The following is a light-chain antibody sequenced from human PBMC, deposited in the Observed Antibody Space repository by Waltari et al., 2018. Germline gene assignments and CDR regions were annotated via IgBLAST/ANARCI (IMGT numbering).Light chain of an antibody. J-gene: IGKJ1*01. CDR1: QSVSRA. Sequence: EIVLTQSPGTLSLSPGERATLSCRARQSVSRALAWYQQNPGQAPRLLIDGASNRATGIPDRVSGSGSGTDFSLIISRLEPEDFAVYYCQHYVSLPVTFGQGTKVEIK. V-gene: IGKV3-20*01. CDR2: GAS. CDR3: QHYVSLPVT.